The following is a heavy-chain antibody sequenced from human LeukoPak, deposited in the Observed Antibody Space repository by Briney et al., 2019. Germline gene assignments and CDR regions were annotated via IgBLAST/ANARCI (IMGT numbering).Heavy chain of an antibody. V-gene: IGHV4-4*07. J-gene: IGHJ5*02. CDR1: GGSISSYY. CDR3: ERGPGCSTPNCHNWFDP. D-gene: IGHD2-2*01. Sequence: SETLSLTCTVSGGSISSYYWSWIRQPAGKGLEWIGRIYTSGITDYNPALKSRVTMSVDTSKNQFSLKLGSVTAADTAVYYCERGPGCSTPNCHNWFDPWGQGTLVTVSS. CDR2: IYTSGIT.